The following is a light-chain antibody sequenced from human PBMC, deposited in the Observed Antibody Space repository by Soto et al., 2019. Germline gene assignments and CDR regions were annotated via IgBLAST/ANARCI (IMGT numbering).Light chain of an antibody. J-gene: IGKJ2*01. CDR3: HQYNSWPPGT. CDR1: QSISSR. Sequence: DIQMTQSPSTLSASVGDRVTITCRASQSISSRLAWYQQKPGKAPKLLIYDASSLESGVPSRFSGSGSGTEFTLTISSLQSEDFALYYCHQYNSWPPGTFGQGPRWIS. V-gene: IGKV1-5*01. CDR2: DAS.